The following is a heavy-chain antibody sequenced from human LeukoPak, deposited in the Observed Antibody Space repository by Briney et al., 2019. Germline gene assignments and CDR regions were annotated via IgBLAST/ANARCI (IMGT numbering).Heavy chain of an antibody. J-gene: IGHJ5*02. Sequence: ASVKVSCKASGYTFTSYGISWVRQAPGQGLEWMGWISAYNGNTNYAQKLQGRVTMTTDTSTSTAYMELRSLRSDDTAVYYCARAGPPKDIVVVPAAIRGPWFDPWGQGTLVTVSS. V-gene: IGHV1-18*01. CDR2: ISAYNGNT. CDR3: ARAGPPKDIVVVPAAIRGPWFDP. D-gene: IGHD2-2*02. CDR1: GYTFTSYG.